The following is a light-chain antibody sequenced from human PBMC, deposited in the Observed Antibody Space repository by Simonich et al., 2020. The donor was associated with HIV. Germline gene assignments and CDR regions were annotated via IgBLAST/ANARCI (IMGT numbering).Light chain of an antibody. J-gene: IGLJ2*01. V-gene: IGLV1-51*01. Sequence: HSVLTQPPSVSAAPGQKVTISCSGSSSNIGNSYVSWYQQLPGTAPKLLIYDNNKRPSGIPDRFSGSKSGTSATLGITGLQTGDEADYYCGTWDSSLSAVVFGGGTKLTVL. CDR3: GTWDSSLSAVV. CDR1: SSNIGNSY. CDR2: DNN.